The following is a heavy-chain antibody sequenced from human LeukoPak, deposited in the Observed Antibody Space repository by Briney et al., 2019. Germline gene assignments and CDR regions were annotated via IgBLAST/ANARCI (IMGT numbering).Heavy chain of an antibody. Sequence: PGGSLRLSCAASGFTFSSSAMSWVRQVPGKGLEWVSAISGSGGSTYYADSVKGRFTISRDNSKNTLYLQMNSLRAEDTAVYYCAKRRLAAAGPFDYWGQGTLVTVSS. D-gene: IGHD6-13*01. J-gene: IGHJ4*02. CDR1: GFTFSSSA. CDR3: AKRRLAAAGPFDY. CDR2: ISGSGGST. V-gene: IGHV3-23*01.